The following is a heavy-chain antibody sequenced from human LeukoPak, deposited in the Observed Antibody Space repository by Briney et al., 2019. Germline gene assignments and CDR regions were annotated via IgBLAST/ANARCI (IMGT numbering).Heavy chain of an antibody. V-gene: IGHV1-2*02. J-gene: IGHJ6*03. CDR1: GYTFTGYY. CDR3: ARHYYSSSWYSSFGYYYYMDV. Sequence: ASVKVSCKASGYTFTGYYMHWVRQAPGQGLEWMGWINPNSGGTNYAQKFQGRVTMTRDTSISTAYMELSRLRSDDTAVYYCARHYYSSSWYSSFGYYYYMDVWGKGTTVTVSS. CDR2: INPNSGGT. D-gene: IGHD6-13*01.